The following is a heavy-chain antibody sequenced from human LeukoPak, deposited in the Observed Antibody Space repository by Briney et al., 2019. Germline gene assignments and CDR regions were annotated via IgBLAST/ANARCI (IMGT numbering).Heavy chain of an antibody. CDR1: GYTFTGYY. V-gene: IGHV1-2*02. CDR3: AREVSYSSSSSDAFDI. J-gene: IGHJ3*02. CDR2: INPNSGGT. D-gene: IGHD6-6*01. Sequence: GASVKVSCKASGYTFTGYYMHWVRQAPGQGLEWMGWINPNSGGTNYAQKFQGRVTMTRDTSISTAYMELSRLRSDDTAVYYCAREVSYSSSSSDAFDIWGQGTMVTVSS.